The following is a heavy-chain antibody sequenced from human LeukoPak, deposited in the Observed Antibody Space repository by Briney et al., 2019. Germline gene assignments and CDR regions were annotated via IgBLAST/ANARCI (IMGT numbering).Heavy chain of an antibody. CDR3: ARLIAAAALYDY. CDR1: RSTVSSNC. CDR2: IYMGGGT. J-gene: IGHJ4*02. Sequence: PGECLRPACPAARSTVSSNCIGCVRHPARNGMEWVSVIYMGGGTYYADSVKGRFTISRNNSKNTLYLQMNSLRAEDTAVYYCARLIAAAALYDYWGQGSLVTVSS. D-gene: IGHD6-13*01. V-gene: IGHV3-53*01.